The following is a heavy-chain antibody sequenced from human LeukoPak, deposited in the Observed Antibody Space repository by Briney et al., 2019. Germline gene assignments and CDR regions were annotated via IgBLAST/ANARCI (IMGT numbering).Heavy chain of an antibody. D-gene: IGHD1-7*01. CDR3: ARAGSNWNYVY. Sequence: PGGSLRLSCAASGFTFRGFLMSWVRQIPGKGLEWVANIKQDGSEKYYADALKGRFTISRDNTKNSLSLQMNSLIVEDTAVYYCARAGSNWNYVYWGQRTLVTVSS. V-gene: IGHV3-7*01. CDR1: GFTFRGFL. J-gene: IGHJ4*02. CDR2: IKQDGSEK.